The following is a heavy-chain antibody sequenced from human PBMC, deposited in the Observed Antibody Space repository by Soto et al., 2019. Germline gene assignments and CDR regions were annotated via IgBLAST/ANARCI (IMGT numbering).Heavy chain of an antibody. CDR2: IYYSGST. V-gene: IGHV4-59*08. CDR1: GGSISSYY. CDR3: ARYHMVRGVYLNWFDP. D-gene: IGHD3-10*01. J-gene: IGHJ5*02. Sequence: SETLSLTCTVSGGSISSYYWSWIRQPPGKGLEWIGYIYYSGSTNYNPSLKSRVTISVDTSKNQFSLKLSSVTAADTAVYYCARYHMVRGVYLNWFDPWGQGTLVTVSS.